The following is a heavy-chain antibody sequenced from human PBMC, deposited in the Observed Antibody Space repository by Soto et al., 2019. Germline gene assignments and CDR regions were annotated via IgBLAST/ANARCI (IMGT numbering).Heavy chain of an antibody. J-gene: IGHJ2*01. D-gene: IGHD5-18*01. CDR1: GFTFTSSA. V-gene: IGHV1-58*02. CDR3: ADGGYSYGLRWYFDL. CDR2: IVVGSGNT. Sequence: QMQLVHSGPGVKKPGPSVKVSCKASGFTFTSSAMQWVRQARGQRLEWIGWIVVGSGNTNYAQKYQERVTITRDTATSTAYMEPSSLRSEDTAVYYWADGGYSYGLRWYFDLWGRGTLVTVSS.